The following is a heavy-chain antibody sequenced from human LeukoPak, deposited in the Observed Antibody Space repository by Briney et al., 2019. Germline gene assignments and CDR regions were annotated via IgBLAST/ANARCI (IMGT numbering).Heavy chain of an antibody. V-gene: IGHV2-70*11. CDR3: ARSPVGCSSRIHYYYYMDV. Sequence: SGPALVKPTQTLTLTCTFSGFSLSTSGMCVSWIRQPPGKALEWLARIDWDDDKYYSTSLKTRLTISKDTSKNQVVLTMTNMDPVDTATYYCARSPVGCSSRIHYYYYMDVWGKGTTVTVSS. D-gene: IGHD6-6*01. CDR2: IDWDDDK. J-gene: IGHJ6*03. CDR1: GFSLSTSGMC.